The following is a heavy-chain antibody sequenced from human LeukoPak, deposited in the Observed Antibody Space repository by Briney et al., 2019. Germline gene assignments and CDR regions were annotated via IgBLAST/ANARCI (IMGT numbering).Heavy chain of an antibody. D-gene: IGHD3-3*02. V-gene: IGHV3-23*01. Sequence: GGSLRPSCAASGFTFSSYSMNWVRQAPVKGLEWLSAIGEEKSGSWTKSADSVKGRFTISRDNSENTLYLQMDSLTVEDTAVYYCAKAGVISGWDYWGQGVLVTVSS. CDR2: IGEEKSGSWT. J-gene: IGHJ4*02. CDR1: GFTFSSYS. CDR3: AKAGVISGWDY.